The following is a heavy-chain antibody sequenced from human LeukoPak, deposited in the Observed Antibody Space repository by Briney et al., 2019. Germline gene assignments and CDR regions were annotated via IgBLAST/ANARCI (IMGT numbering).Heavy chain of an antibody. V-gene: IGHV4-61*02. J-gene: IGHJ3*02. CDR3: ASHYSKSGIDAFDI. CDR2: IHPNGIT. CDR1: GGCSNNGNGSYY. Sequence: SETLSLTCTASGGCSNNGNGSYYWSWIRQPAGKGLEWIGRIHPNGITMYSPSLKSRVTISLDTSKKQFSLKLSSVTAADTAVYYCASHYSKSGIDAFDIWGRGTVVTVSS. D-gene: IGHD6-13*01.